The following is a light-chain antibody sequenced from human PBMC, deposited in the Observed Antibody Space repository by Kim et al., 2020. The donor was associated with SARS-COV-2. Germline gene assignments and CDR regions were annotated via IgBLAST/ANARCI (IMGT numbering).Light chain of an antibody. CDR2: DAS. J-gene: IGKJ1*01. CDR1: HSISRSC. CDR3: QQYGSSPGT. V-gene: IGKV3-20*01. Sequence: PGERATLSCRASHSISRSCLAWYQQKPGQAPRLLTYDASSRATGIPDRLSGSGSGTDFTLTISSLEPEDFGLYYCQQYGSSPGTFGQGTKVDIK.